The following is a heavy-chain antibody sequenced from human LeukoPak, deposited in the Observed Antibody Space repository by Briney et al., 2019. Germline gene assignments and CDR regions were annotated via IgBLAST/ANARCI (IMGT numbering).Heavy chain of an antibody. CDR2: IRSKAYGGTT. CDR1: GFTFGDYA. CDR3: TREMYSSSWSALFDY. D-gene: IGHD6-13*01. Sequence: PGGSLRLSCTASGFTFGDYAMSWFRQAPGKGLEWVGFIRSKAYGGTTEYAASVKGRFTISRDDSKSIAYLQMNSLKTEDTAVYYCTREMYSSSWSALFDYWGQGTLSPSPQ. J-gene: IGHJ4*02. V-gene: IGHV3-49*03.